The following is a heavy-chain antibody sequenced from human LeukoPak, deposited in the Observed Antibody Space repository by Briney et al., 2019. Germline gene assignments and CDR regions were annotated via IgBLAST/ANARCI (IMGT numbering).Heavy chain of an antibody. CDR3: AKDHYYDSSGPASDFDY. D-gene: IGHD3-22*01. CDR1: GFTFSSYG. Sequence: GGSLRLACAASGFTFSSYGMHWVRQAPGKGLEWVAFIRYDGSNKYYADSVKGRFTIYRDNSKNTLYLQMNSLRAEDTAVYYCAKDHYYDSSGPASDFDYWGQGTLVTVSS. V-gene: IGHV3-30*02. J-gene: IGHJ4*02. CDR2: IRYDGSNK.